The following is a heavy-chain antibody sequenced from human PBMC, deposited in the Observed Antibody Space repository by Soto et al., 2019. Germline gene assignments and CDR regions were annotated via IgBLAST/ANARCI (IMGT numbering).Heavy chain of an antibody. CDR3: AREPRLLWFGELLYYYGMDV. CDR1: GGSVSSGDYY. D-gene: IGHD3-10*01. J-gene: IGHJ6*02. V-gene: IGHV4-30-4*01. CDR2: IYYSGST. Sequence: SETLSLTCTVSGGSVSSGDYYWSWIRQPPGKGLEWIGYIYYSGSTYYNPSLKSRVTISVDTSKNQFSLKLSSVTAADTAVYYCAREPRLLWFGELLYYYGMDVWGQGTTVTVSS.